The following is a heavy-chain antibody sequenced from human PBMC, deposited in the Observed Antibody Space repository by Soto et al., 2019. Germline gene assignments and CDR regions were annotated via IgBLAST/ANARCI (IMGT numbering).Heavy chain of an antibody. Sequence: DLEWIGYIYYSGSTYYNPSLKSRVTISVDTSKNQFSLKLSSVTAADTAVYYCASGRKRLGEFYYFDYWGQGTLVTVSS. CDR2: IYYSGST. D-gene: IGHD3-16*01. CDR3: ASGRKRLGEFYYFDY. J-gene: IGHJ4*02. V-gene: IGHV4-31*02.